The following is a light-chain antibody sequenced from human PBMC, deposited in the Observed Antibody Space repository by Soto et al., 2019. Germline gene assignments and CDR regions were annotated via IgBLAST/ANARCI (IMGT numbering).Light chain of an antibody. CDR2: GAS. CDR1: QSVSNNY. CDR3: QQYGSSPTWT. Sequence: EIVWTQSLGTLSLSPGERATRSGRASQSVSNNYLAWYQQKPGQAARLLIYGASKRATGIPDRFSGSGSGTDFTLTISRLEPEDSAVYYCQQYGSSPTWTFGHGPKVDLK. V-gene: IGKV3-20*01. J-gene: IGKJ1*01.